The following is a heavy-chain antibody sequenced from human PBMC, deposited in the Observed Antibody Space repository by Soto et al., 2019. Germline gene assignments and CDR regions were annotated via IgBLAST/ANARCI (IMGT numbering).Heavy chain of an antibody. CDR3: ARDCGNTDWFDMDV. V-gene: IGHV1-69*16. CDR1: GGTFSSYT. D-gene: IGHD3-9*01. Sequence: QVRLVQSGAEVKKPGSSVKVSCEASGGTFSSYTFSWVRQAPGHGLEWMGGIVPMHRTANYAQKFKGRVSISPDESTNTVHMELSSLRPDDTAVYYCARDCGNTDWFDMDVWGQGTTVIASS. CDR2: IVPMHRTA. J-gene: IGHJ6*02.